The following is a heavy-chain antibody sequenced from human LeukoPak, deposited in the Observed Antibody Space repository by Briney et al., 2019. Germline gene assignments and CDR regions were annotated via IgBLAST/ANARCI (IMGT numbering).Heavy chain of an antibody. D-gene: IGHD5-18*01. J-gene: IGHJ4*02. Sequence: SETLSLTCTVSGGSISSGGYYWSWIRQHPGKGLEWIGYIYYSGSTYYNPSLKSRVTISVDTSKNQLSLKLSSVTAADTAVYYCARGVDTAMAYYFDYWAREPWSPSPQ. V-gene: IGHV4-31*03. CDR1: GGSISSGGYY. CDR3: ARGVDTAMAYYFDY. CDR2: IYYSGST.